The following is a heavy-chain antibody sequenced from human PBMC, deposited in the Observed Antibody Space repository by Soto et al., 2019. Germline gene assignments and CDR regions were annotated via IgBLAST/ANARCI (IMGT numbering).Heavy chain of an antibody. CDR2: IYYSGST. V-gene: IGHV4-59*01. Sequence: SETLSLTCTVSGGSISSYYWSWIRQPPGKGLEWIGYIYYSGSTNYNPSLKSRVTISVDTSKNQFSLKLSSVTAADTAVYYCARDRLDYGDYEGYYGMHVWGQGTTVTSP. CDR1: GGSISSYY. J-gene: IGHJ6*02. CDR3: ARDRLDYGDYEGYYGMHV. D-gene: IGHD4-17*01.